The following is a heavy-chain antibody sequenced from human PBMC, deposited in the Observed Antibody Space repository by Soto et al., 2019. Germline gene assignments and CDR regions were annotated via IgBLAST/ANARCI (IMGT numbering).Heavy chain of an antibody. V-gene: IGHV4-34*01. Sequence: PSETLSLTCAVYGGSFSGYYWSWIRQPPGKGLEWIGEINHSGSTNYNPSLKSRVTIAVDTSKNQFSLKLSSVTAADTAVYYCARGPWVATILGLRSPRYYYGMDVWGQGTTVTVSS. CDR1: GGSFSGYY. D-gene: IGHD5-12*01. J-gene: IGHJ6*02. CDR3: ARGPWVATILGLRSPRYYYGMDV. CDR2: INHSGST.